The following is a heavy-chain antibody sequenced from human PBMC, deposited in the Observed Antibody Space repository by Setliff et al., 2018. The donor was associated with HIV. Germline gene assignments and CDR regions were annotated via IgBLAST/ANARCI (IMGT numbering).Heavy chain of an antibody. CDR2: INTNTGNP. V-gene: IGHV7-4-1*02. CDR3: ARGAYQYYDSSGYYQGNFDY. D-gene: IGHD3-22*01. Sequence: GASVKVSCKASGYIFSTYAIHWVRQAPGQRLDWMGWINTNTGNPTYAQDFIGRFVFSLDTSVSTAYLLISSLKAEDTAVYYCARGAYQYYDSSGYYQGNFDYWGQGTLVT. CDR1: GYIFSTYA. J-gene: IGHJ4*02.